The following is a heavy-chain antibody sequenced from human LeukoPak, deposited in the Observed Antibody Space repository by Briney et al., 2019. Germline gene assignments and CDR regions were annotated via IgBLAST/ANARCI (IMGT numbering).Heavy chain of an antibody. CDR3: ARSGWRRRTLDY. CDR1: GYTFTSYG. V-gene: IGHV1-18*04. Sequence: ASVKVSCKASGYTFTSYGISWVRQSPGQRLEWMGWISAYNGNTNYAQKLQGRVTMTTDTSTSTAYMELRSLRSDDTAVYYCARSGWRRRTLDYWGQGTLVTMSS. CDR2: ISAYNGNT. J-gene: IGHJ4*02. D-gene: IGHD6-19*01.